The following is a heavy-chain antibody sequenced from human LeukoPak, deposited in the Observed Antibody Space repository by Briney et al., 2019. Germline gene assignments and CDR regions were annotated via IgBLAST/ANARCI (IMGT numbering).Heavy chain of an antibody. CDR3: TNHAFGSQREIDC. CDR2: ISAGGDAT. CDR1: GFTFSSCG. J-gene: IGHJ4*02. D-gene: IGHD6-25*01. Sequence: GGSLRLSCAASGFTFSSCGMTWVRQAPGKGLEWVSVISAGGDATYYADSVKGRFTISRDNSKNTLYLQMNSLRAEDTAVYYCTNHAFGSQREIDCWGQGTLVTVSS. V-gene: IGHV3-23*01.